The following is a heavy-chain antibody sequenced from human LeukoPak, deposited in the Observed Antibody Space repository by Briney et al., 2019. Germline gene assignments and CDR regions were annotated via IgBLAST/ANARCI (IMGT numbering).Heavy chain of an antibody. CDR1: GYSFTSYW. Sequence: RGESLKISCKGSGYSFTSYWIGWVRQMPGKGLEWMGIIYPGDSDTRYSPSFQGQVTISADKSISTAYLQWSSLKASDTAMYYCARWVIAAATLDPYYYYGVDVWGQGTTVTVSS. J-gene: IGHJ6*02. V-gene: IGHV5-51*01. CDR3: ARWVIAAATLDPYYYYGVDV. D-gene: IGHD6-13*01. CDR2: IYPGDSDT.